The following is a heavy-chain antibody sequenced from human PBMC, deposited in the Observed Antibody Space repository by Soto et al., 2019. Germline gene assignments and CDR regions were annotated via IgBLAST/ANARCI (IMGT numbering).Heavy chain of an antibody. CDR2: IYYSGST. D-gene: IGHD4-17*01. V-gene: IGHV4-30-4*01. J-gene: IGHJ4*02. CDR1: GGSISSGDYY. CDR3: ARTYGDSGDYYFDY. Sequence: LSLTCTVSGGSISSGDYYWSWIRQPPGKGLEWIGYIYYSGSTYYNPSLKSRVTISVDTSKNQFSLKLSSVTAADTAVYFCARTYGDSGDYYFDYWGQGTLVTVSS.